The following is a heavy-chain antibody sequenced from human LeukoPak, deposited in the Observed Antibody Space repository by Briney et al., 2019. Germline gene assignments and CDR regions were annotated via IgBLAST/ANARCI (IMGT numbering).Heavy chain of an antibody. Sequence: PSETLSLTCTVSGGSISSSSYYWGWIRQPPGKGLEWIGSIYYSGSTYYNPSLKSRVTISVDTSKNQFSLKLSSVTAADTAVYYCARDAGTAMVTYWGQGTLVTVSS. J-gene: IGHJ4*02. CDR3: ARDAGTAMVTY. V-gene: IGHV4-39*07. CDR1: GGSISSSSYY. CDR2: IYYSGST. D-gene: IGHD5-18*01.